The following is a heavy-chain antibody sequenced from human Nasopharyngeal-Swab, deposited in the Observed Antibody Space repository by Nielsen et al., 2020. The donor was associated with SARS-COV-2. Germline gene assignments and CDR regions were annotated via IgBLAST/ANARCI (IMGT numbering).Heavy chain of an antibody. D-gene: IGHD2-21*02. CDR2: IRSSGSFI. CDR3: ARELYCAGNCPPDY. CDR1: GFRFSSYS. Sequence: GGSLRLSCEASGFRFSSYSLHWVRQAPGKGLEWVSSIRSSGSFISYADSVKGRFTISRDNAKNSLYLQMNSLRAEDTAIYFCARELYCAGNCPPDYWGQGTPDTVSS. V-gene: IGHV3-21*01. J-gene: IGHJ4*02.